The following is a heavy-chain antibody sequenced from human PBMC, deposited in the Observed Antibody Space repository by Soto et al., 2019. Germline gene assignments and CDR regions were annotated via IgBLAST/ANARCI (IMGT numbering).Heavy chain of an antibody. CDR3: ARRTYGSGTYFFDF. CDR2: IYYSGST. Sequence: SSETLSLTCTVSGGSISSYYWSWIRQPPGKGLEWIGYIYYSGSTNYNPSLKSRVTISVDMSKNQFSLELSSVTAADTAVYYCARRTYGSGTYFFDFWGQGTLVTVSS. V-gene: IGHV4-59*08. D-gene: IGHD3-10*01. CDR1: GGSISSYY. J-gene: IGHJ4*02.